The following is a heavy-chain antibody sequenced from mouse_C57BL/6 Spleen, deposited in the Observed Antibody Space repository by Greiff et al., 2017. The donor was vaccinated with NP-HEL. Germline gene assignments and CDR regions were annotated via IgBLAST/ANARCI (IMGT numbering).Heavy chain of an antibody. V-gene: IGHV1-59*01. CDR1: GYTFTSYW. J-gene: IGHJ2*01. CDR3: ARWGLFDY. CDR2: IDPSDSYT. Sequence: QVHVKQPGAELVRPGTSVKLSCKASGYTFTSYWMHWVKQRPGQGLEWIGVIDPSDSYTNYNQKFKGKATLTVDTSSSTAYMQLSSLTSEDSAVYYCARWGLFDYWGQGTTLTVSS.